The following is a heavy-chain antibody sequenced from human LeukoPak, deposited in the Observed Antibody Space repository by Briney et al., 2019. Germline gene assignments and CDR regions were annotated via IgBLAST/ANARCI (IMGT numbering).Heavy chain of an antibody. V-gene: IGHV4-59*01. CDR3: ARVSVVYGMDV. CDR2: MYYTGST. Sequence: SETLSLTCSVPGGSISSDYWAWIRPPPGQGLEWIGYMYYTGSTNYNPSLKSRVTISLATSKNQFSLKLSSVTAADTAVYYCARVSVVYGMDVWGRGTTVTVSS. J-gene: IGHJ6*02. CDR1: GGSISSDY.